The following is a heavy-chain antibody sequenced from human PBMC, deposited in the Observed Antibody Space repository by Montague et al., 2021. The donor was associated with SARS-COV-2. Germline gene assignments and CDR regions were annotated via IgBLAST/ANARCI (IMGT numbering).Heavy chain of an antibody. CDR2: INHFGST. V-gene: IGHV4-34*01. Sequence: SETLSLTCGVYGGSFSGYYWYWIRQPPGKGLEWIGEINHFGSTNYNPSLKSRVTISVDTSKNQFSLNLSSVTAADTALYFCARGPYDYVWGSYRLSFDYWGQGTLVTVSS. J-gene: IGHJ4*02. D-gene: IGHD3-16*02. CDR1: GGSFSGYY. CDR3: ARGPYDYVWGSYRLSFDY.